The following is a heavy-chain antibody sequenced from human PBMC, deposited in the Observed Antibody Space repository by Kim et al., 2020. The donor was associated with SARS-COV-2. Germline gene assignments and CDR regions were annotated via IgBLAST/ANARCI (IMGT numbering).Heavy chain of an antibody. V-gene: IGHV3-15*01. CDR2: GTT. Sequence: GTTDYNAPVKDRFTISRDDSTNTLYLQMNSLKTEDTAVYYCTRFDGSQNYWGPGTLVTVSS. D-gene: IGHD3-10*01. J-gene: IGHJ4*02. CDR3: TRFDGSQNY.